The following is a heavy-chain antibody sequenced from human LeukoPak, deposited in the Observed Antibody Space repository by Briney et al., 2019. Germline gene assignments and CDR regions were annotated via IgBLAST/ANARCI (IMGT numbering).Heavy chain of an antibody. CDR3: ARDYDSSGYYGPYFDY. J-gene: IGHJ4*02. CDR1: GFTFSSYE. V-gene: IGHV3-48*03. D-gene: IGHD3-22*01. CDR2: ISSSGSTI. Sequence: GGSLRLSCAASGFTFSSYEMNWVRQAPGKGLEWDSYISSSGSTIYYADSVKGRFTISRDNAKNSLYLQMNSLRAEDTAVYYCARDYDSSGYYGPYFDYWGQGTLVTVSS.